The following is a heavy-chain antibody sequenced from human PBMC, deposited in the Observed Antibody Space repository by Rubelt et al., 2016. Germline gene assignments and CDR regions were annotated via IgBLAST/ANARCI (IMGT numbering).Heavy chain of an antibody. D-gene: IGHD3-3*01. J-gene: IGHJ3*02. CDR1: GGSISSSSYY. CDR2: IYYSGST. Sequence: QLQLQESGPGLVKPSETLSLTCTVSGGSISSSSYYWGWIRQPPGKGLEWIGSIYYSGSTYYNPSLKIRVTIAVDTSKNQFSLKLSSVTAADTAVYYCARRPGITIFEGGEDIWGQGTMVTVSS. CDR3: ARRPGITIFEGGEDI. V-gene: IGHV4-39*01.